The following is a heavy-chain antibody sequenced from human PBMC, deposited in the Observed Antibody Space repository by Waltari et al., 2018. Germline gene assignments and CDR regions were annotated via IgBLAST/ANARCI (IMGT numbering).Heavy chain of an antibody. CDR3: ARDGEDSAVSGDYGGYFDH. D-gene: IGHD3-22*01. CDR2: LQPHGGGT. CDR1: GYTFTGEY. Sequence: QVKLVQSGAEVKKPGASVKVSCKASGYTFTGEYMHWVRQAPGQGLEWMGGLQPHGGGTNYAQTFQGTVTMTSDTSISTAYVEVGRLRSDDTAVYYCARDGEDSAVSGDYGGYFDHRGQGTLVTVSS. J-gene: IGHJ4*02. V-gene: IGHV1-2*02.